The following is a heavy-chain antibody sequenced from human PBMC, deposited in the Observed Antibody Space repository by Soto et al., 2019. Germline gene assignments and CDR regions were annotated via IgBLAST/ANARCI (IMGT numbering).Heavy chain of an antibody. CDR2: MNANTGKT. CDR1: GYTFTDFD. D-gene: IGHD5-12*01. J-gene: IGHJ2*01. Sequence: QVQLVQSGAEVKKPGASVKVSCEASGYTFTDFDINWVRQATGQGLEWMGWMNANTGKTGYSKRFQGRVTMTRNTSXRTAYMELSSLRSEDTAVYYCARGVATVTSHWYFDLWGRGTLVTVSS. V-gene: IGHV1-8*01. CDR3: ARGVATVTSHWYFDL.